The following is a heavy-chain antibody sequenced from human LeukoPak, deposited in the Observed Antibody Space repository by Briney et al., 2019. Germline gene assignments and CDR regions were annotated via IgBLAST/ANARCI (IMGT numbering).Heavy chain of an antibody. J-gene: IGHJ3*02. V-gene: IGHV4-59*01. CDR2: IYYSGST. Sequence: SETLSLTCTVSGVSISSYYWSWIRQPPGKGLEWIGYIYYSGSTNYNPSLKSRVTISVDTSKNQFSLKLSSVLAADTAVYYCAVPGSITQHAFDIWGQGTMVTVSS. CDR3: AVPGSITQHAFDI. D-gene: IGHD2-2*01. CDR1: GVSISSYY.